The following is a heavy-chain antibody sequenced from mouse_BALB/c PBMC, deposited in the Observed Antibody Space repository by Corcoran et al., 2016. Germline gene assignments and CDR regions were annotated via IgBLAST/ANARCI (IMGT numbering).Heavy chain of an antibody. CDR3: ARSLYGNYPWFAY. CDR1: GFNIKDTY. J-gene: IGHJ3*01. D-gene: IGHD2-1*01. Sequence: EVQLKQSGAELVKPGASVKLSCTASGFNIKDTYMHWVKQRPEQGLEWIGRIDPANGNTKYDPKFQGKATITADTSSNTAYLQLSSLTSEDTAVYYCARSLYGNYPWFAYWGQGTLVTVSA. V-gene: IGHV14-3*02. CDR2: IDPANGNT.